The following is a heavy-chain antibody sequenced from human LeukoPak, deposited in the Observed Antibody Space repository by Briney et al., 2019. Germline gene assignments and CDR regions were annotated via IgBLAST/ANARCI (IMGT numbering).Heavy chain of an antibody. CDR2: INSDGSST. Sequence: GGSLRLSCAASGFTFSSYWMHWVRHAPGKGLVWVSRINSDGSSTNYADSVKGRFTISRGNAENTLYLQMNSLRAEDTAVYYCAGKAAGLTFDYWGQGTLVTVSS. CDR3: AGKAAGLTFDY. CDR1: GFTFSSYW. V-gene: IGHV3-74*01. J-gene: IGHJ4*02. D-gene: IGHD6-13*01.